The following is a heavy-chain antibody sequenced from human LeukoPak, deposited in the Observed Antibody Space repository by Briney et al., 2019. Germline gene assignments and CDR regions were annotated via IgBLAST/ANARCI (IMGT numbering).Heavy chain of an antibody. CDR3: AKLTTS. CDR1: GFTFSNYA. J-gene: IGHJ4*02. Sequence: GGSLRLSCAASGFTFSNYAMSWVRQAPGKGLEWVSTIRTSGDNTYYADSVKGRFTISRDNSKNTLYLQMISLRAEDTAVYYCAKLTTSWGQGTLVTVS. D-gene: IGHD4-11*01. CDR2: IRTSGDNT. V-gene: IGHV3-23*01.